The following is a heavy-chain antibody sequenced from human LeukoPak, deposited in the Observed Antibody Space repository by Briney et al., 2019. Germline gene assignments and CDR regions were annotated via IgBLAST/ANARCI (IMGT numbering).Heavy chain of an antibody. CDR2: INPNSGDT. V-gene: IGHV1-2*02. D-gene: IGHD3-16*01. Sequence: ASVKVSCKASGYTFTGYYMHWVRQAPGQGLEWMGWINPNSGDTNYAQKFQGRVTMTRDTSISTAYMELSRVRSDDTAVYYCARVRYRLAETYIDYWGQGTLVTVSS. J-gene: IGHJ4*02. CDR1: GYTFTGYY. CDR3: ARVRYRLAETYIDY.